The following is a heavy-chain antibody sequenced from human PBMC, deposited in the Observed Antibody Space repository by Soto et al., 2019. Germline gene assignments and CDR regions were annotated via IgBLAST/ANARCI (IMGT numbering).Heavy chain of an antibody. D-gene: IGHD2-2*01. J-gene: IGHJ4*02. CDR3: ARATCSSSTCYAVYFDS. CDR1: GFPFSSYW. V-gene: IGHV3-7*01. CDR2: IKQDGSKK. Sequence: GGSLILSCVASGFPFSSYWMSWVRTAPGEGLEWVANIKQDGSKKYYVDSVKGRFTISRDNAKNSLYLEMNSLRAEDTAVYYCARATCSSSTCYAVYFDSWGQGTLVTVSS.